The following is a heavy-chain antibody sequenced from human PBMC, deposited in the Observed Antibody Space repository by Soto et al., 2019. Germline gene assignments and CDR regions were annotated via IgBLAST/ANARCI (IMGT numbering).Heavy chain of an antibody. Sequence: EVQLVESGGGLVQSGRSLRLSCEVSGFTFDDYAMHSVRQATGKGLEWVSGISWSSGVIVYADSVKGRITISRDNAKISLHLQMTSLRPEDTALYYCGKDGPKWELIDYWGQGTLVTVSS. V-gene: IGHV3-9*01. CDR3: GKDGPKWELIDY. J-gene: IGHJ4*02. D-gene: IGHD1-26*01. CDR2: ISWSSGVI. CDR1: GFTFDDYA.